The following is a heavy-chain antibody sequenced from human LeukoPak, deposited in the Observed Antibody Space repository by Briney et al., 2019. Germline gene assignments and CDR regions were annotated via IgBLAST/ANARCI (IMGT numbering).Heavy chain of an antibody. CDR1: GFTVSSNY. CDR2: IYSGGST. J-gene: IGHJ3*02. V-gene: IGHV3-53*01. CDR3: ASIMIVAEDAFDI. Sequence: PGGSLRLPCAASGFTVSSNYMSWVRQAPGKGLEWVSVIYSGGSTYYADSVKGRFTISRDNSKNTLYLQMNSLRAEDTAVYYCASIMIVAEDAFDIWGQGTMVTVSS. D-gene: IGHD3-16*01.